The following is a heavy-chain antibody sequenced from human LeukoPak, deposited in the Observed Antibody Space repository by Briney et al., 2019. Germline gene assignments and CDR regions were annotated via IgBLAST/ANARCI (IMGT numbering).Heavy chain of an antibody. CDR2: IYSGGST. D-gene: IGHD3-10*01. CDR1: GITVSSNY. Sequence: GGSLRLSCAASGITVSSNYMSWVRQAPGKGLEWVSVIYSGGSTYYADSVRGRFTISRDNSKNTLYLQMNSLRAEVTAVYYCASDEGYGSGSFDYWGQGTLVTVSS. J-gene: IGHJ4*02. V-gene: IGHV3-53*01. CDR3: ASDEGYGSGSFDY.